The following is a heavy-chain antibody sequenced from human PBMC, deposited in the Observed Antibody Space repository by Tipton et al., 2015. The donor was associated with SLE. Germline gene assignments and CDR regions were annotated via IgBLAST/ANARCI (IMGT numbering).Heavy chain of an antibody. D-gene: IGHD6-13*01. Sequence: TLSLTCTVSGGSISSSSYYWGWIRQPPGKGLEWIGSIYYSGSTYYNPSLKSRVTISVDTSKNQFSLKLSSVTAADTAVYYCARDRLGSGSWYPKGDAFDIWGQGTMVTVSS. CDR3: ARDRLGSGSWYPKGDAFDI. J-gene: IGHJ3*02. V-gene: IGHV4-39*07. CDR2: IYYSGST. CDR1: GGSISSSSYY.